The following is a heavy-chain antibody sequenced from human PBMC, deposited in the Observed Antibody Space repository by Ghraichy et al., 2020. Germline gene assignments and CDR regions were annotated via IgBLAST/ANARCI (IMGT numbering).Heavy chain of an antibody. CDR2: IYYSGST. Sequence: SETLSLTCTVSGGSISSYYWSWIRQPPGKGLEWIGYIYYSGSTNYNPSLKSRVTISVDTSKNQFSLKLSSVTAADTAVYYCARGDYYDSSGRHWYFDLWGRGTLVTVSS. CDR3: ARGDYYDSSGRHWYFDL. CDR1: GGSISSYY. V-gene: IGHV4-59*01. J-gene: IGHJ2*01. D-gene: IGHD3-22*01.